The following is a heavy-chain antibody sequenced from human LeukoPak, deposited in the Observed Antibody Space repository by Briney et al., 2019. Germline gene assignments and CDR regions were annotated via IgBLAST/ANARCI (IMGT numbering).Heavy chain of an antibody. J-gene: IGHJ4*02. D-gene: IGHD4-17*01. CDR2: ISSSADRI. Sequence: PGGSLRLSCAVSGFTFRSHGMNLVRQAPGKGLEWISYISSSADRIYYADSVRGRLAISRDNDRNSLFLEMNALRAEDTAVYYCARANPTTPIFYFDFWGRGTLVTVSS. V-gene: IGHV3-48*01. CDR3: ARANPTTPIFYFDF. CDR1: GFTFRSHG.